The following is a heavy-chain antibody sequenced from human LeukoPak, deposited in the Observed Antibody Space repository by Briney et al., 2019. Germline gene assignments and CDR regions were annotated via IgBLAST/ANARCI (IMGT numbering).Heavy chain of an antibody. J-gene: IGHJ5*01. Sequence: PGGSLRLSCAASGFTFSTYSMNWVRQAPGKGLEWVSYISSSSSTIYYSDSVKGRFTISRDNAKNLLYLQMNSLRAEDTAVYFCARGRGSWYDSWGQGTLVTVSS. CDR2: ISSSSSTI. CDR1: GFTFSTYS. D-gene: IGHD6-25*01. V-gene: IGHV3-48*04. CDR3: ARGRGSWYDS.